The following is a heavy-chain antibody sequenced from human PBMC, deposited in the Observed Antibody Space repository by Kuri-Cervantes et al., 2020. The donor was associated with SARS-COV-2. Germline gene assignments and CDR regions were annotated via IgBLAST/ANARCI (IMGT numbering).Heavy chain of an antibody. Sequence: GGSLRLSCAASGFTFSSYGMHWVRQAPGKGLEWVAFIRYDGSNKYYADSVKGRFTISRDNSRNTLYPQMNSLRAEDTAVYYCARDLSLAGDYYFDYWGQGTLVTVSS. J-gene: IGHJ4*02. CDR1: GFTFSSYG. V-gene: IGHV3-30*02. CDR3: ARDLSLAGDYYFDY. D-gene: IGHD7-27*01. CDR2: IRYDGSNK.